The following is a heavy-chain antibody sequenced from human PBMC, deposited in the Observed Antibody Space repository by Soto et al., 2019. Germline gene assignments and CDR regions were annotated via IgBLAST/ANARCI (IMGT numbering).Heavy chain of an antibody. Sequence: QVQLVESGGGVVQPGRSLRLSCAASGFTFSSYGMHWVRQAPGKGLEWVAVISYDGSNKYYADSVKGRFTISRDNSKNTLYLQMNSLRAEDTAVYYCAKVFWGGSRRYFDLWGRGTLVTVSS. CDR2: ISYDGSNK. CDR3: AKVFWGGSRRYFDL. CDR1: GFTFSSYG. J-gene: IGHJ2*01. V-gene: IGHV3-30*18. D-gene: IGHD3-3*01.